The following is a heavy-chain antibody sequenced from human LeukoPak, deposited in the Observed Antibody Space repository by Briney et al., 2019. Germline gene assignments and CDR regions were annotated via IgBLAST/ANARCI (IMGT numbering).Heavy chain of an antibody. J-gene: IGHJ4*02. CDR1: GFTVSDHY. CDR3: ARDVLRYFDWLSY. CDR2: ISYDGSNK. Sequence: GGSLRLSCAASGFTVSDHYMNWVRQAPGKGLEWVAVISYDGSNKYYADSVKGRFTISRDNSKNTLYLQMNSLRAEDTAVYYCARDVLRYFDWLSYWGQGTLVTVSS. D-gene: IGHD3-9*01. V-gene: IGHV3-30-3*01.